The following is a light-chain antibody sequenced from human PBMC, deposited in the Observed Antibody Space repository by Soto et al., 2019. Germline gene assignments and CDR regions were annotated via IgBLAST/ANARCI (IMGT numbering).Light chain of an antibody. CDR1: QSVSSNY. CDR3: QQYGTYSRT. Sequence: EIVLTQSPGTLSLSAGERATLSCRASQSVSSNYLAWYQQKNGQAPRLLIYGASSRDTGIPDRFSGSGSGTDFTLTISRLEPEDFEVYYCQQYGTYSRTFGQGTKVDIK. J-gene: IGKJ1*01. V-gene: IGKV3-20*01. CDR2: GAS.